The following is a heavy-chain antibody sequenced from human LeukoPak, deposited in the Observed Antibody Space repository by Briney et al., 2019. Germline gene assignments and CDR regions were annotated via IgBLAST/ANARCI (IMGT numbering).Heavy chain of an antibody. CDR2: ISGSAGST. CDR3: AKEPSWSLLRGSWDY. D-gene: IGHD3-22*01. V-gene: IGHV3-23*01. Sequence: GGSLRLSCAASGFTFSSYAMSWVRQAPGKGLEWVSAISGSAGSTYYADSVKGRFTISRDNSKNTLYLQMNSLRAEDTAVYYCAKEPSWSLLRGSWDYWGQGTLVTVSS. J-gene: IGHJ4*02. CDR1: GFTFSSYA.